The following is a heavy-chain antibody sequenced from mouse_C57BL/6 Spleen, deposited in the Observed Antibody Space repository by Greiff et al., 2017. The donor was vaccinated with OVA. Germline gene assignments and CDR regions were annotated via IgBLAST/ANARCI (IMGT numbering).Heavy chain of an antibody. CDR2: IYPGDGDT. D-gene: IGHD2-3*01. Sequence: VQGVESGPELVKPGASVKISCKASGYAFSSSWMHWVKQRPGKGLEWIGRIYPGDGDTNYNGKFKGKATLTADKSSSTAYMQLSSLTSEDSAVYFCSRSRDGYWDYWGQGTTLTVSS. V-gene: IGHV1-82*01. J-gene: IGHJ2*01. CDR1: GYAFSSSW. CDR3: SRSRDGYWDY.